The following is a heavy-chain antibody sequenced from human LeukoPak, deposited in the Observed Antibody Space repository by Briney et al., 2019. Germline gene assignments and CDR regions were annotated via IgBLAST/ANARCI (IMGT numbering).Heavy chain of an antibody. J-gene: IGHJ4*02. CDR3: ARALDEGARFDY. CDR1: GFTVSSNY. Sequence: GGSLRLSCAASGFTVSSNYMSWVRQAPGKGLEWVSVIYSGGSTYYADSVKGRFTISRDNSKNTLYLQMNRLRVVDTAVYYCARALDEGARFDYWGQGTLVTVSS. CDR2: IYSGGST. V-gene: IGHV3-53*05.